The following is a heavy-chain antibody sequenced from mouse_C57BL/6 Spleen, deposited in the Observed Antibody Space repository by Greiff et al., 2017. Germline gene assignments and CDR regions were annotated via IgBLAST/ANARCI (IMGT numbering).Heavy chain of an antibody. V-gene: IGHV5-9-1*02. CDR2: ISSGGDYI. CDR1: GFTFSSYA. D-gene: IGHD2-3*01. Sequence: EVKLEESGEGLVKPGGSLKLSCAASGFTFSSYAMSWVRQTPEKRLEWVAYISSGGDYIYYADTVKGRFTISRDNARNTLYLQMSSLKSEDTAMYYCTRDHDCYPFAYWGQGTLVTVSA. CDR3: TRDHDCYPFAY. J-gene: IGHJ3*01.